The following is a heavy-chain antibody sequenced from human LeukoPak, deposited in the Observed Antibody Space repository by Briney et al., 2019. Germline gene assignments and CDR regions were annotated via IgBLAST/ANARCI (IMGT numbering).Heavy chain of an antibody. D-gene: IGHD5-24*01. CDR3: ARDRYGDGFAFFDY. Sequence: ASVKVSCKASGYTFTSYYMHWVRQAAGQGLEWVGWINPKSGGANSAQKFQGRVTMNRDTSISTGYMELSSLRSDDTAIYYCARDRYGDGFAFFDYWGQGTLVTVSS. V-gene: IGHV1-2*02. CDR1: GYTFTSYY. CDR2: INPKSGGA. J-gene: IGHJ4*02.